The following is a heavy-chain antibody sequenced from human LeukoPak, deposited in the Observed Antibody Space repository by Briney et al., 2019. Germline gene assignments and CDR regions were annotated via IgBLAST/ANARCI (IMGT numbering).Heavy chain of an antibody. V-gene: IGHV1-18*01. J-gene: IGHJ6*03. CDR3: ARGWSVGAFEYSSSSDYYYVDV. CDR1: GYTFTSYG. CDR2: ISAYNGNT. D-gene: IGHD6-6*01. Sequence: ASVKVSCKASGYTFTSYGISWVRQAPGQGLEWMGWISAYNGNTNYAQKLQGRVTMTTDTSTSTAYMELRSLRSDDTAVYYCARGWSVGAFEYSSSSDYYYVDVWGKGTTVTVSS.